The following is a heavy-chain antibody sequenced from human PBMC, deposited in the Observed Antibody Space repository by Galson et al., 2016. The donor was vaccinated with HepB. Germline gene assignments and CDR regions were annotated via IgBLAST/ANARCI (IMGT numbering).Heavy chain of an antibody. J-gene: IGHJ3*02. CDR3: ARDLRFGELLYGAFAI. CDR2: IIPMFGTA. D-gene: IGHD3-10*01. Sequence: SVKVSCKASGGTFSNYAISWVRQAPGQGLEWMGGIIPMFGTANYAQKFQGRGTITAAESTSTAYMELSSLGSEDTAVYYCARDLRFGELLYGAFAIWGQGTMVTVSS. V-gene: IGHV1-69*13. CDR1: GGTFSNYA.